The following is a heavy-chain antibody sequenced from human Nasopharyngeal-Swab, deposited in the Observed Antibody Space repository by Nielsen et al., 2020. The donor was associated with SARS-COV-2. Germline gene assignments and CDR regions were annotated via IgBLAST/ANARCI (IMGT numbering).Heavy chain of an antibody. V-gene: IGHV3-30*02. J-gene: IGHJ3*02. CDR2: IRDDGGII. Sequence: GGSLRLSCAASGFRFSSYGMHWVRQAPGKGLQWVAFIRDDGGIIYYADSVKGRFTISRDNSKSTLYLQMNSLRAEDTAFYYCAREGGGYCNGVHCYDAFDTWGQGTMVTVPS. CDR3: AREGGGYCNGVHCYDAFDT. D-gene: IGHD2-15*01. CDR1: GFRFSSYG.